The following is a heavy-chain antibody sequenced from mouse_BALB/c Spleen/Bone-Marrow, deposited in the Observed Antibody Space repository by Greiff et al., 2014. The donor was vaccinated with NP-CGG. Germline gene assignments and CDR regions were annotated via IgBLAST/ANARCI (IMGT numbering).Heavy chain of an antibody. Sequence: EVQLVESGADLVKPGASVKLSCTTSGFNIKDTSMHWVKQRPEQGLEWIGRIDPASGNTKYDPKFQGKATITADTSSNKVSLQLSGLTSEDTAVYYCAHDAPFTYWGQGTLVTVSA. CDR2: IDPASGNT. CDR1: GFNIKDTS. J-gene: IGHJ3*01. V-gene: IGHV14-3*02. D-gene: IGHD2-3*01. CDR3: AHDAPFTY.